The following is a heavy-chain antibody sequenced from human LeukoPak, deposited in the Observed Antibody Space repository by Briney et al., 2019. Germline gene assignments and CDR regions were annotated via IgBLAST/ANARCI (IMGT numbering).Heavy chain of an antibody. V-gene: IGHV3-33*01. J-gene: IGHJ4*02. Sequence: GRSLRLSCAASGFTFSSYGMHWVRQAPGKGLEWVAVIWYDGSNKYYADSVKVRFTISRDNSKNTLYLQMNSLRAEDTAVYYCARDLRRGTFDYWGQGTLVTVSS. CDR1: GFTFSSYG. CDR3: ARDLRRGTFDY. CDR2: IWYDGSNK. D-gene: IGHD1-1*01.